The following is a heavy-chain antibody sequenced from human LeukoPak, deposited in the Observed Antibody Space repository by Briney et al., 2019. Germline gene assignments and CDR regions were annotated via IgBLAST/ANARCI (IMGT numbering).Heavy chain of an antibody. V-gene: IGHV3-30*03. CDR2: ISYDGSNK. J-gene: IGHJ4*02. CDR3: ARDISTVTTVTLFDY. Sequence: PGGSLRLSCAASGFTFSSYGMHWVRQAPGKGLEWVAVISYDGSNKYYADSVKGRFTISRDNSKNTLYLQMNSLRAEDTAVYYCARDISTVTTVTLFDYWGQGTLVTVSS. CDR1: GFTFSSYG. D-gene: IGHD4-17*01.